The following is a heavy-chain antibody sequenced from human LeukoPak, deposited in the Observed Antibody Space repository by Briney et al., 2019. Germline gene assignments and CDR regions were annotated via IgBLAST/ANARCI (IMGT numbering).Heavy chain of an antibody. V-gene: IGHV6-1*01. CDR3: AKGGGSLDY. CDR1: GDSVSSNSAG. D-gene: IGHD1-26*01. J-gene: IGHJ4*02. Sequence: SQTLSFTCAISGDSVSSNSAGWSWIRQSPSRGLEWLGRTYYRSKWYNDYAVSVKGRITINPDTSKNQFSLQLNSVTPEDTAVYYCAKGGGSLDYWGRGTLVTVSS. CDR2: TYYRSKWYN.